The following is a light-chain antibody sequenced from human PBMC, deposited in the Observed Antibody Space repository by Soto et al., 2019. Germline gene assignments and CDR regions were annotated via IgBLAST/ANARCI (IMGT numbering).Light chain of an antibody. J-gene: IGLJ3*02. V-gene: IGLV2-11*01. Sequence: QSALTQPRSVSGSPGQSVTISCTGTSSDVGTYNYVSWYQQHPGKASKLMIYDVTKRPSGVPDRFSGSKSGNTASLTISGLQAEDEADYYCCSYAGTYTWVFGGGTKVTVL. CDR3: CSYAGTYTWV. CDR2: DVT. CDR1: SSDVGTYNY.